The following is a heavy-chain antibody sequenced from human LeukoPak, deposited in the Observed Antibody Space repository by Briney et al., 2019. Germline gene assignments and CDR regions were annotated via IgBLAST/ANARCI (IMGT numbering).Heavy chain of an antibody. CDR2: IYYNGST. Sequence: SETLSLTCTVSGSSISSYYWSWIRQPPGKGLEWIGYIYYNGSTNYTPSLKSRVTISLDTSKNQFSLKLRSVTAADTAMYYCARAVVFYYDGSGYSTRFDYWGQGTLVTVSS. J-gene: IGHJ4*02. CDR3: ARAVVFYYDGSGYSTRFDY. V-gene: IGHV4-59*01. CDR1: GSSISSYY. D-gene: IGHD3-22*01.